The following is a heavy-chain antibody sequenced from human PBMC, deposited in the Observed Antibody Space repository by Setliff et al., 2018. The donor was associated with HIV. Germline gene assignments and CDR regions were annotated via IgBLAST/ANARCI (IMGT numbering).Heavy chain of an antibody. J-gene: IGHJ4*01. V-gene: IGHV4-34*09. CDR3: AREGKTAMVTKYFDY. D-gene: IGHD5-18*01. CDR1: GAPFSGFH. Sequence: PSETLSLTCAVYGAPFSGFHWGWIRQSPGKGLEWIGEIDHSGSTKYNPSLKSRVTISVDTSKKQLSLKLSSVTAADTAVYYCAREGKTAMVTKYFDYWGPGTVVTVSS. CDR2: IDHSGST.